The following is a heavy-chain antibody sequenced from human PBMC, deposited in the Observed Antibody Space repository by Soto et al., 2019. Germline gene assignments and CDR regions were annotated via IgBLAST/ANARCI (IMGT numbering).Heavy chain of an antibody. CDR3: AKDLRLWSKDYYYYGMDV. CDR2: ISYDGSKE. V-gene: IGHV3-30*18. CDR1: GFTFSSYG. J-gene: IGHJ6*02. D-gene: IGHD5-18*01. Sequence: PGGSLRLSCAASGFTFSSYGMHWVRQAPGKGLEWVAVISYDGSKEFYADSVKGRFTISRDNSKSTLYLQMNSLRAEDTAVYYCAKDLRLWSKDYYYYGMDVWGQGTTVTVSS.